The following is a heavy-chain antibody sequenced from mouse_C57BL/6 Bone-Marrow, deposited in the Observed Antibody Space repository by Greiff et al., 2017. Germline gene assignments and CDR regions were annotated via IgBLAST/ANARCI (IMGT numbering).Heavy chain of an antibody. Sequence: QVQLQQPGAELVRPGTSVKLSCKASGYTFTSYWMHWVKQRPGQGLEWIGVIDPSDSYTNYNQKFKGKATLTVYTSSSTAYMQFSSLPSADSAVYYCERAGLSWFAYWGHGTLVTVSA. CDR1: GYTFTSYW. CDR2: IDPSDSYT. CDR3: ERAGLSWFAY. D-gene: IGHD6-1*01. V-gene: IGHV1-59*01. J-gene: IGHJ3*01.